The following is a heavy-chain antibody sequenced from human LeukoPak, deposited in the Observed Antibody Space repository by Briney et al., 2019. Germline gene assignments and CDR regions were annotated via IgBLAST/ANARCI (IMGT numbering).Heavy chain of an antibody. CDR2: ISGSGGST. V-gene: IGHV3-23*01. J-gene: IGHJ4*02. D-gene: IGHD5-18*01. CDR3: AKGGLQLWLRLYFDY. CDR1: GFTFSSSA. Sequence: PGGSLRLSCAASGFTFSSSAMSWVRQVPGKGLEWVSAISGSGGSTYYADSVKGRFTISRDNSKNTLYLQMNSLRAEDTAVYYCAKGGLQLWLRLYFDYWGQGTLVTVSS.